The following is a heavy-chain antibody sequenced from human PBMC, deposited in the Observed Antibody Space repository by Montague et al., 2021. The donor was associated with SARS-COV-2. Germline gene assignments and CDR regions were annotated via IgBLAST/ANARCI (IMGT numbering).Heavy chain of an antibody. V-gene: IGHV4-34*01. CDR3: ACGEITTRGLIYYYGMDV. D-gene: IGHD4-11*01. CDR2: INHNGST. Sequence: SETLSLTCSSLGGSFSGDDWTWIRQSPRKGLEWNGEINHNGSTNYNPSLKSRVTISVDTSKNQFSLKLSSVTAADTAVYYCACGEITTRGLIYYYGMDVWGQGTTVTVSS. CDR1: GGSFSGDD. J-gene: IGHJ6*02.